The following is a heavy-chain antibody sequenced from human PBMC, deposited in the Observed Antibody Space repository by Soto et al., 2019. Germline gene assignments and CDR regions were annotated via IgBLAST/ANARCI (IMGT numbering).Heavy chain of an antibody. CDR3: ATAGLTGTV. CDR2: ISVSGTMR. Sequence: QLVESGGGSVQPGRSLRLSCAPSGFTFSSYEMNWVRQAPGKGLEWVSYISVSGTMRFYAAAVKGRFTISRDNTKKILYLQMNSLRAEDTALYYCATAGLTGTVWGQGTTVTVSS. V-gene: IGHV3-48*03. D-gene: IGHD3-9*01. CDR1: GFTFSSYE. J-gene: IGHJ6*02.